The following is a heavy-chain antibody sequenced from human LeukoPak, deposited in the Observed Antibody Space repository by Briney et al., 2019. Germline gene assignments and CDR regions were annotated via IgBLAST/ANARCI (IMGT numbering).Heavy chain of an antibody. Sequence: GGSLRLSCAASGFSVSSNYMNWVRQAPGKGLEWVLVVYSGGSTYYADSVKGRFTISRDNSKNTLYLQMNNLRAEDTAVYYCASHWELRYWGQGTLVTVSS. CDR2: VYSGGST. V-gene: IGHV3-53*01. D-gene: IGHD1-26*01. CDR1: GFSVSSNY. J-gene: IGHJ4*02. CDR3: ASHWELRY.